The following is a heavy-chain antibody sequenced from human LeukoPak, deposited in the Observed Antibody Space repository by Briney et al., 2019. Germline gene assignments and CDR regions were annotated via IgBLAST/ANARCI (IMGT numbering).Heavy chain of an antibody. CDR1: GFSFSRYA. V-gene: IGHV3-30*14. CDR2: ISYDGSYK. CDR3: ARETREYCGGDCYLRALDY. J-gene: IGHJ4*02. Sequence: GGSLRLSCAASGFSFSRYAMHWVRQAPGKGLEWVAVISYDGSYKDYADSVKGRFTISRDNSKNMLYLQMGSLRAEDMAMYYCARETREYCGGDCYLRALDYWGQGTLVTVSS. D-gene: IGHD2-21*02.